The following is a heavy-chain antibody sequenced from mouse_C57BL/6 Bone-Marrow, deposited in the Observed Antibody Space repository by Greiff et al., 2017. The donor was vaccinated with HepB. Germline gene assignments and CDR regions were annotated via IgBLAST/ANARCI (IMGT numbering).Heavy chain of an antibody. CDR1: GYTFTSYG. J-gene: IGHJ2*01. V-gene: IGHV1-81*01. D-gene: IGHD1-1*01. CDR2: IYPRSGNT. CDR3: ARPPPNYYGSSFDY. Sequence: VKLMESGAELARPGASVKLSCKASGYTFTSYGISWVKQRTGQGLEWIGEIYPRSGNTYYNEKFKGKATLTADKSSSTAYMELRSLTSEDSAVYFCARPPPNYYGSSFDYWGQGTTLTVSS.